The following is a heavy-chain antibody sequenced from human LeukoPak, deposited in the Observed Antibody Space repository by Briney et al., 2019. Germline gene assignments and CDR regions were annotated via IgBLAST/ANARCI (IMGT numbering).Heavy chain of an antibody. CDR3: AKGGQWQTY. CDR2: ISHSGWT. Sequence: KASGTLSLTCAVYGGSLSGDYWIWIRQPPGKGLEWIGEISHSGWTHYNPSLKSRVTISLDTSKNQFSLKLTSMTAADTAVYYCAKGGQWQTYWGQGTLVTVSS. CDR1: GGSLSGDY. D-gene: IGHD6-19*01. V-gene: IGHV4-34*01. J-gene: IGHJ4*02.